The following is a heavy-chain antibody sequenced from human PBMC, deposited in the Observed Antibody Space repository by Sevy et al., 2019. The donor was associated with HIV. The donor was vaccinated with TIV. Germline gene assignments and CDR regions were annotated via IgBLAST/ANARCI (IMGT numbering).Heavy chain of an antibody. Sequence: GGSLRLSCAASEFIFSSHAVSWVRQAPGKGLEWVSAISGNGENTHYADSVRGRFTISRDNFKNTLCLQMNSLRAEDTALYYCARDGRGISAFDIWGPGTMVTVSS. CDR2: ISGNGENT. V-gene: IGHV3-23*01. CDR1: EFIFSSHA. J-gene: IGHJ3*02. CDR3: ARDGRGISAFDI. D-gene: IGHD3-3*02.